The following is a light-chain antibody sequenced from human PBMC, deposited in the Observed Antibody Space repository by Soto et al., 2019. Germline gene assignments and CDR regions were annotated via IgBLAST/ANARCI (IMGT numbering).Light chain of an antibody. CDR3: QQYGSSRWT. J-gene: IGKJ1*01. CDR2: DAS. V-gene: IGKV3-20*01. CDR1: QSVSSY. Sequence: EIVLTQSAATVSLSPGERATLSCMASQSVSSYLAWYQQKPGQAPRLLIYDASNRATGIPDRFSGSGSGTDFTLTISRLEPEDFAVYYCQQYGSSRWTFGQGTKVDI.